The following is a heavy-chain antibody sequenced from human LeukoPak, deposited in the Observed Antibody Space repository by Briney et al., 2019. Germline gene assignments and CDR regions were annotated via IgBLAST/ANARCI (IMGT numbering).Heavy chain of an antibody. CDR2: IYYSGST. CDR1: GGSFSGYY. D-gene: IGHD5-24*01. Sequence: SETLSLTCAVYGGSFSGYYWSWIRQPPGKGLEWIGYIYYSGSTNYNPSLKSRVTISVDTSKNQFSLKLSSVTAADTAVYYCARARDGYNFGLDYWGQGTLVTVSS. CDR3: ARARDGYNFGLDY. J-gene: IGHJ4*02. V-gene: IGHV4-59*01.